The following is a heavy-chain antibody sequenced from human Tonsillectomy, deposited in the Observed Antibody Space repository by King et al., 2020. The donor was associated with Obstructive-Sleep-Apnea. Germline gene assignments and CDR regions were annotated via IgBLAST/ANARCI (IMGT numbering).Heavy chain of an antibody. CDR3: ARDSYFYDSRGYYLFDY. V-gene: IGHV3-48*04. D-gene: IGHD3-22*01. CDR2: IGNTESSI. Sequence: VQLVESGGGLLQPGESLRLSCAASGFIFSSYGMNWVRQAPGKGLEWIAIIGNTESSIKYADSVKGRFTISRENAKNSLYLHMNSLRAEDTAVYYCARDSYFYDSRGYYLFDYWGRGTLVTVSS. CDR1: GFIFSSYG. J-gene: IGHJ4*01.